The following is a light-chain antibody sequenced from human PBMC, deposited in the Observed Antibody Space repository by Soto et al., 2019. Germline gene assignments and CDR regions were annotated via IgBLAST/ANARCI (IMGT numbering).Light chain of an antibody. Sequence: DIQLTQSPSFLSASVGDRVTITCRASQGISSYLAWYQQKPGKAPKLLIYAASTLQSGVPSRFSGSESGTEFTLTISSLQPEDFATHYCQQLNTYPFTFGGGTKVEIK. CDR2: AAS. CDR1: QGISSY. J-gene: IGKJ4*01. V-gene: IGKV1-9*01. CDR3: QQLNTYPFT.